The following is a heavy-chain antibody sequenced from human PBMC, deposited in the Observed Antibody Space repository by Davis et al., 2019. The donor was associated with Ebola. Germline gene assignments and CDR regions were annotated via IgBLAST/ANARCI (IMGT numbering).Heavy chain of an antibody. D-gene: IGHD2-2*01. CDR3: ARVYCSSSSCSGFYYGMDV. CDR2: ISSVGTYI. Sequence: PGGSLRLSCGVSGFTFSSYSMNWVRQAPGKGLEWLSSISSVGTYIHYADSVKGRFSISIDSAKNSLYLQMNSLRAEDTAVYYCARVYCSSSSCSGFYYGMDVWGQGTTVTVSS. CDR1: GFTFSSYS. J-gene: IGHJ6*02. V-gene: IGHV3-21*01.